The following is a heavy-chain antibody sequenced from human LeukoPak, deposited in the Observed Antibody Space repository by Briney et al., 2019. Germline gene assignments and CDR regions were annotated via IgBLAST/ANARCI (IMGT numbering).Heavy chain of an antibody. CDR2: IYTSGST. D-gene: IGHD3-16*01. J-gene: IGHJ4*02. CDR3: ARSPITGDYAYYFDY. CDR1: GGSISSYY. Sequence: SETLSLTCTVSGGSISSYYWSWIRQPAGKGLEWIGRIYTSGSTNYNPSLKSRVTMSVDTSKNQFSLKLNSVTAADTAVYYCARSPITGDYAYYFDYWGQGTLVTVSS. V-gene: IGHV4-4*07.